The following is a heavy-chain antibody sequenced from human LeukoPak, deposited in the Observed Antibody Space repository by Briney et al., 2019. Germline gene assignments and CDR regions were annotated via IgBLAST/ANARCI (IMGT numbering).Heavy chain of an antibody. V-gene: IGHV3-11*04. CDR3: ASSWSGYYQPDAFDI. Sequence: PGGSLRLSCAASGFTFSDYYMSWIRQAPGKGLEWVSYISSSGSTIYYADSVKGRFTISRDNAKNSLYLQMNSLRAEDTAVYYCASSWSGYYQPDAFDIWGQGTMVTVSS. J-gene: IGHJ3*02. CDR2: ISSSGSTI. D-gene: IGHD3-3*01. CDR1: GFTFSDYY.